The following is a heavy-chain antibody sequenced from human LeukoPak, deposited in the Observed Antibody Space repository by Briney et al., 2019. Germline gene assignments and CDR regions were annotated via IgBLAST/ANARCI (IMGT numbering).Heavy chain of an antibody. CDR1: GYTFTGYY. D-gene: IGHD3-22*01. J-gene: IGHJ6*02. Sequence: EASVKVSCKASGYTFTGYYMHWVRQAPGQGLEWMGWINPNSGGTNYAQKFQGWVTMTRDTSISTAYMELSRLRSDDTAVYYCARGTLTPDYYDSSGYYPDYYYYGMDVWGQGTTVTVSS. CDR3: ARGTLTPDYYDSSGYYPDYYYYGMDV. CDR2: INPNSGGT. V-gene: IGHV1-2*04.